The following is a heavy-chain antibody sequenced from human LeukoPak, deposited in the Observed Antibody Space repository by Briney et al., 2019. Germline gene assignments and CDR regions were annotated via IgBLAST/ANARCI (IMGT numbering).Heavy chain of an antibody. D-gene: IGHD2-21*01. CDR3: ARRRGGGCYHYMDV. CDR2: ILHSGYT. V-gene: IGHV4-39*01. J-gene: IGHJ6*03. Sequence: SETLSLTCTVSGDSSGRSNTYWGWIRQTPGKGLEWLGTILHSGYTYNSPSLKSRVTMSVDSSKNPFCLSLSSVTAADTAVYFCARRRGGGCYHYMDVWPKGTTDIVSS. CDR1: GDSSGRSNTY.